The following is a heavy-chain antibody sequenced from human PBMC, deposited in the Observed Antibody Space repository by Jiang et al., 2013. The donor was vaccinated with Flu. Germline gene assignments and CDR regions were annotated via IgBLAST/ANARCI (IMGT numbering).Heavy chain of an antibody. J-gene: IGHJ4*02. D-gene: IGHD6-13*01. CDR1: GDSVSSNSAA. CDR2: TYYRSKWYN. V-gene: IGHV6-1*01. Sequence: QTLSLTCAISGDSVSSNSAAWNWIRQSPSRGLEWLGRTYYRSKWYNDYAVSVKSRITINPDTSKNQFSLQLNSVTPEDTAVYYCARAGGSWYEGHFDYWGQGTLVTVSS. CDR3: ARAGGSWYEGHFDY.